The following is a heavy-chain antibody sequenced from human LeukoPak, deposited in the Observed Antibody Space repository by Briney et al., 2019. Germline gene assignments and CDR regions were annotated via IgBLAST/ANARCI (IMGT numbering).Heavy chain of an antibody. CDR3: ARASTVVTWFDP. CDR1: GGSISSGDYY. CDR2: IYYSGST. D-gene: IGHD4-23*01. J-gene: IGHJ5*02. V-gene: IGHV4-30-4*08. Sequence: SQTLSLTCTVSGGSISSGDYYWSWIRQPPGKGLEWIGYIYYSGSTYYNPSLKSRVTISVDTSKNQFSLKLSSVTAADTAVYYCARASTVVTWFDPWSQGTLVTVSS.